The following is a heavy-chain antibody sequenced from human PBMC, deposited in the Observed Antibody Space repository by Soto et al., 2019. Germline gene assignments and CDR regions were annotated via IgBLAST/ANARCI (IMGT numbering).Heavy chain of an antibody. CDR2: ISGSGGGT. V-gene: IGHV3-23*01. J-gene: IGHJ4*02. CDR1: GFTYSSYA. Sequence: EVRLLESGGGLEQPGGSLRLSCAASGFTYSSYAMSWVRQAPGKGLEWVSAISGSGGGTYYADSVKGRFTISRDNSKNTLYLQMNSLGAEDTAVYYCAKATYTYALHGFDYWGQGTLVTVSS. CDR3: AKATYTYALHGFDY. D-gene: IGHD5-18*01.